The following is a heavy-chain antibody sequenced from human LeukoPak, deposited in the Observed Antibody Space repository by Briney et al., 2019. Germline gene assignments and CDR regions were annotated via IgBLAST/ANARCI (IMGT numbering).Heavy chain of an antibody. CDR3: AKGVVSIAQAGVGYFDY. J-gene: IGHJ4*02. Sequence: GGSLRPSCATSGFTFSSYGMHWVRQAPGKGLEWVALSSYDGSDKYYADSVKGRFTISRDNSKNTLYLQMNSLRAEDTAVYYCAKGVVSIAQAGVGYFDYWGQGTLVTVSS. CDR1: GFTFSSYG. CDR2: SSYDGSDK. V-gene: IGHV3-30*18. D-gene: IGHD6-13*01.